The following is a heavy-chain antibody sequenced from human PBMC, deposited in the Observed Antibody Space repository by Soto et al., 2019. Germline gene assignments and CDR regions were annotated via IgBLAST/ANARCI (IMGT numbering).Heavy chain of an antibody. Sequence: EVQLVESGGGLVQPGGSLRLSCEASGFTFSNYYMTWVRQAPGKGLEWVSYISSSSNSIDYEDSVQGRFSISRDNAKSSLYLQMNSLRDEDTAVYYCARRYSSTSRTMNGWGHGTTVTVFS. CDR2: ISSSSNSI. V-gene: IGHV3-48*02. J-gene: IGHJ6*02. D-gene: IGHD6-13*01. CDR3: ARRYSSTSRTMNG. CDR1: GFTFSNYY.